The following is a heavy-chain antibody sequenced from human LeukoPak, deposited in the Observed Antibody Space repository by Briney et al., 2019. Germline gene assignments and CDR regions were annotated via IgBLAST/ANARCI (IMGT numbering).Heavy chain of an antibody. CDR2: ISYDGSNK. V-gene: IGHV3-30-3*01. CDR1: GFTFSSYA. CDR3: AKDRGSVYYYYGMDV. J-gene: IGHJ6*02. Sequence: GGSLRLSCAASGFTFSSYAMHWVRQAPGKGLEWVAVISYDGSNKYYADSVKGRFTISRDNSKNTLYLQMNSLRAEDTAVYYCAKDRGSVYYYYGMDVWGQGTTVTVSS.